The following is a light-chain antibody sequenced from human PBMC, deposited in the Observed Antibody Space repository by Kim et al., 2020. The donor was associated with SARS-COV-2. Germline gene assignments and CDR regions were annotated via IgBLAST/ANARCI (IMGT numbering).Light chain of an antibody. CDR2: GAS. J-gene: IGKJ2*01. Sequence: SQGERATPSCRASQSVSSSYLAWYQQKPGQAPRLLIYGASSRATGIPDRFSGSGSGTDFTLTISRLEPEDFAVYYCQQYGSSPNTFGQGTKLEI. V-gene: IGKV3-20*01. CDR1: QSVSSSY. CDR3: QQYGSSPNT.